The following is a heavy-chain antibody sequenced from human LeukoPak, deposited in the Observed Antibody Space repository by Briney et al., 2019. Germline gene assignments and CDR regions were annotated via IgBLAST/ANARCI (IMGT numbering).Heavy chain of an antibody. V-gene: IGHV3-48*02. CDR1: GFTFSSYS. CDR3: AKNTAVAQGLDF. D-gene: IGHD6-19*01. Sequence: GGSLRLSCAASGFTFSSYSMNWVRQAPGKGLEWVSYISSSSSTIYYSDSVRGRFTISRENAKNSLYLQMNSLRDEDTAVYYCAKNTAVAQGLDFWGQGTLVTVSS. J-gene: IGHJ4*02. CDR2: ISSSSSTI.